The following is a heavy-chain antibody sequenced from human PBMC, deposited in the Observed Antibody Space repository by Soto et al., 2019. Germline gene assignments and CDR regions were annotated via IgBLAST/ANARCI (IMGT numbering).Heavy chain of an antibody. V-gene: IGHV1-8*01. CDR1: GYTFTSYD. D-gene: IGHD3-10*01. Sequence: ASVKVSCKASGYTFTSYDINWVRQATGQGLEWMGWMNPNSGNTGYAQKFQGRVTMTRNTSISTAYMELSSLRSEDTAVYYCARVPWFGELFHFDYWGQGTLVTVSS. CDR3: ARVPWFGELFHFDY. CDR2: MNPNSGNT. J-gene: IGHJ4*02.